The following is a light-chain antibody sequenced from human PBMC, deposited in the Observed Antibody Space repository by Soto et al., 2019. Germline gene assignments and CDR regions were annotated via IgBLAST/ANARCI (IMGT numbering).Light chain of an antibody. CDR2: DNI. J-gene: IGLJ2*01. CDR3: GTWDSSLV. V-gene: IGLV1-51*01. CDR1: SSNIGKNY. Sequence: QSVLTQPPSVSAAPGQKVTISCSGSSSNIGKNYVSWYQQVPGTAPKLLIYDNIKRPSGIPDRFSGSKSGTSATLGITGLQTGDEADYYCGTWDSSLVFGGGTQLTVL.